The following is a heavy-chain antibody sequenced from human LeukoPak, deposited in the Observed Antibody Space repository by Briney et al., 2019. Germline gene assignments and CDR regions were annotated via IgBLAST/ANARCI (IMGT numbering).Heavy chain of an antibody. D-gene: IGHD3-16*02. Sequence: GGSLRLSCAASGLTLSSYWMHWVRQAAGKGLVWVSRINSDGSSTSYADSVKGRFTISRDNAKNTLHLQMNSLRAEDTAVYYCALLSEIDYWGQGTLVTVSS. V-gene: IGHV3-74*01. CDR2: INSDGSST. CDR1: GLTLSSYW. J-gene: IGHJ4*02. CDR3: ALLSEIDY.